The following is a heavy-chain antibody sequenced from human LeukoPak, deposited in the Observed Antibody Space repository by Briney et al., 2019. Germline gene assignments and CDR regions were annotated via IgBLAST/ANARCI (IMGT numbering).Heavy chain of an antibody. J-gene: IGHJ2*01. CDR2: ISSSSSTI. CDR3: ARVDSYWYFDL. D-gene: IGHD3-9*01. V-gene: IGHV3-48*04. Sequence: GGSLRLSCAVSGFIFSSYSMNWVRQAPGKGLEWVSYISSSSSTIYYADSVKGRFTISRDNAKNSLYLQKNSLRAEDTAVYYCARVDSYWYFDLWGRGTLVTVSS. CDR1: GFIFSSYS.